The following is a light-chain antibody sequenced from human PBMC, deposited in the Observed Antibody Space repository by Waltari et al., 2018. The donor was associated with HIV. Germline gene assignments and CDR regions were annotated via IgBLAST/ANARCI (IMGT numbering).Light chain of an antibody. J-gene: IGLJ3*02. Sequence: QSFLTQPPSASGTPGRRVVISCSGNTSNVGRNPVNWYRQVPGTAPKLLMFSNNQRPSGVTDRFSGSKSGTSAYLAIKGLQSEDEADYYCAARDDSLNVWVFGGGTKLTVL. CDR3: AARDDSLNVWV. CDR1: TSNVGRNP. V-gene: IGLV1-44*01. CDR2: SNN.